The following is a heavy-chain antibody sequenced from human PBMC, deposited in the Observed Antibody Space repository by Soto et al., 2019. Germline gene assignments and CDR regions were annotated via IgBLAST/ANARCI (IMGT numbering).Heavy chain of an antibody. CDR1: GYTFTSYG. CDR2: ISAYNGNT. D-gene: IGHD4-17*01. CDR3: ARTYGDLSYYYGMDI. J-gene: IGHJ6*02. Sequence: ASVKVSCKASGYTFTSYGISWVRQAPGQGLEWMGWISAYNGNTNYAQKLQGRVTMTTDTSTSTAYMELRSLRSDDTAVYYCARTYGDLSYYYGMDIWGQGTTVTVSS. V-gene: IGHV1-18*04.